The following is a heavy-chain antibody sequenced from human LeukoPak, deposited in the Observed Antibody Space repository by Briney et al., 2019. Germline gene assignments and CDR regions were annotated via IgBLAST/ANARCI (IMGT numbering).Heavy chain of an antibody. CDR1: GGTFSSYA. Sequence: GASVKVSCKASGGTFSSYAISWVRQAPGQGLEWMGGIIPIFGTANYAQKFQGRVTITADKSTSTAYMELSSLRSEDTAVYYCAREWDTAMAGGIFDYWGQGTLVTVSS. D-gene: IGHD5-18*01. J-gene: IGHJ4*02. CDR3: AREWDTAMAGGIFDY. CDR2: IIPIFGTA. V-gene: IGHV1-69*06.